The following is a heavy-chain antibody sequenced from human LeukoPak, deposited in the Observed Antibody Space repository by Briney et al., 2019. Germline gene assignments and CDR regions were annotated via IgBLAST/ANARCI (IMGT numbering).Heavy chain of an antibody. CDR3: AKALLDAFDI. Sequence: PGGSLRLSCAASGFTFSSYGMHWVRQAPGKGLEWVAVISYDGSNNYYADSVKGRFTISRDNSKNTLYLQMNSLRAEDTAVYYCAKALLDAFDIWGQGTMVTVSS. J-gene: IGHJ3*02. CDR2: ISYDGSNN. V-gene: IGHV3-30*18. CDR1: GFTFSSYG.